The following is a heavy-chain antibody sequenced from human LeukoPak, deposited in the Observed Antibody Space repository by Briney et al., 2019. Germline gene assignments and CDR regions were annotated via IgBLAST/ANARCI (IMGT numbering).Heavy chain of an antibody. Sequence: GGSLRLSCLTSGFTFTTSYMVWVRQAPGKGLEWVAGMNPDGTTVYYVDSVEGRFTVSRDNAKNSLYLQMNNLRVEDTAVYYCARDPAFGAIDYWGQGTLVTV. CDR3: ARDPAFGAIDY. CDR1: GFTFTTSY. V-gene: IGHV3-7*01. J-gene: IGHJ4*02. D-gene: IGHD3-10*01. CDR2: MNPDGTTV.